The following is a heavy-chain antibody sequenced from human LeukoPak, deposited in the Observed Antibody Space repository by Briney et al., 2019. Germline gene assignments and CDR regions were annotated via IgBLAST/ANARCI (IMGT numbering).Heavy chain of an antibody. Sequence: SETLSLTCTVSGGSISSSSYCWGWIRQPPEKGLEWIGSICYSENTYYNPSLKSRVTISIDTSKNQFSLKLSSVTAADTAVYYCARCLYYYYYYGMDVWGQGTTVTVSS. CDR2: ICYSENT. CDR3: ARCLYYYYYYGMDV. V-gene: IGHV4-39*07. D-gene: IGHD5/OR15-5a*01. J-gene: IGHJ6*02. CDR1: GGSISSSSYC.